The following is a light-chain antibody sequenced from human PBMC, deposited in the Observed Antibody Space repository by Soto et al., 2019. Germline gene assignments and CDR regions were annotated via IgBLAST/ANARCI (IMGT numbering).Light chain of an antibody. CDR1: QSVNSY. CDR2: DAS. Sequence: EIVLTQSPATLSLSPGERATLSCRASQSVNSYLAWYQQKPGQAPRLLIYDASTTATGIPARFSGSGSGTDFTLTISSLEPEDFAVYYCQHRSNWRSTFGQGTKLEIK. CDR3: QHRSNWRST. V-gene: IGKV3-11*01. J-gene: IGKJ2*02.